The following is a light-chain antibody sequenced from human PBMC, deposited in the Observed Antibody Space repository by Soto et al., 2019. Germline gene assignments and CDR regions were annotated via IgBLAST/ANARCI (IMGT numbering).Light chain of an antibody. CDR3: QQSYDSPYT. J-gene: IGKJ2*01. CDR1: RRIINY. Sequence: DIQMTQSPSSLSASIGDIVTISCRASRRIINYLNWYQQRPGKAPKLLIFATSNLQSGVPSRFSGSGVGTDFTLTINSLQPEDFATYSCQQSYDSPYTFGQGTKVEI. CDR2: ATS. V-gene: IGKV1-39*01.